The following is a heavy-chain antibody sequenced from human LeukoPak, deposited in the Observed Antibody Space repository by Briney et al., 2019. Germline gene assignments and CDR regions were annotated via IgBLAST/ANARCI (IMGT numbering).Heavy chain of an antibody. D-gene: IGHD2-2*01. CDR1: GYTFTGYY. Sequence: ASVKVSCKASGYTFTGYYMHWVRQAPGQGLEWMGIIYPDDSNTRYSPSFQGQVTISVDKSFSTAYLRWNSLKASDTAMYYCALQPGYCSSASCSHFDFWGQGTLVTVSS. V-gene: IGHV5-51*01. CDR3: ALQPGYCSSASCSHFDF. J-gene: IGHJ4*02. CDR2: IYPDDSNT.